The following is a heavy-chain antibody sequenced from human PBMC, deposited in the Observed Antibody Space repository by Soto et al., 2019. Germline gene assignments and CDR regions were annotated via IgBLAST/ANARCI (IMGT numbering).Heavy chain of an antibody. CDR2: ISGSGGST. CDR3: AKDPAMTTVTHGGY. V-gene: IGHV3-23*01. D-gene: IGHD4-17*01. CDR1: GFTFSSYA. Sequence: GGSLRLSCAASGFTFSSYAMSWVRQAPGKGLEWVSAISGSGGSTYYADSVKGRFTISRDNSKNTLYLQMNSLRAEDTAVYYCAKDPAMTTVTHGGYWGQGTLVTVSS. J-gene: IGHJ4*02.